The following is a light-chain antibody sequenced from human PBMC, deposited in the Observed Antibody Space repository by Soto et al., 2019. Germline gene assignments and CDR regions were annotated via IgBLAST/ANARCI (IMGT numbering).Light chain of an antibody. CDR3: QQYGSSPWT. CDR1: QSVSSSY. J-gene: IGKJ1*01. CDR2: GAS. Sequence: SCRDSQSVSSSYLAWYQQKPGQAPRLLIYGASSRATGIPDRFSGSGSGTDFTLTISRLEPEDFAVYYCQQYGSSPWTFGQGTKVDIK. V-gene: IGKV3-20*01.